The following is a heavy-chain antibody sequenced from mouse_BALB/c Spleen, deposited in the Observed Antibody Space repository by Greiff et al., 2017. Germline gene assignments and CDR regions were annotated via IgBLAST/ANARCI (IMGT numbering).Heavy chain of an antibody. CDR2: INPSSGYT. CDR1: GYTFTSYT. V-gene: IGHV1-4*02. Sequence: QVQLQQSAAELARPGASVKMSCKASGYTFTSYTMHWVKQRPGQGLEWIGYINPSSGYTEYNQKFKDKPTLTADKSSSTAYMQLSSLTSEDSAVYYCARQYCNYWFAYWGQGTLVTVSA. CDR3: ARQYCNYWFAY. D-gene: IGHD2-10*02. J-gene: IGHJ3*01.